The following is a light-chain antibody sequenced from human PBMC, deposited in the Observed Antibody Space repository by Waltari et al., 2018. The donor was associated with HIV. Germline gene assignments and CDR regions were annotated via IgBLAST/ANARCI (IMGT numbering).Light chain of an antibody. Sequence: SYELTLPPSVSVSPGQTATITCSGDTLGDKYAAWYKQKPGQSPVLVIYQDSKRPSGSPERFAGSNSGNTATLTISGTQAMDEADYYCQAWDSTTAAVFGTGTKVTVL. CDR1: TLGDKY. V-gene: IGLV3-1*01. J-gene: IGLJ1*01. CDR3: QAWDSTTAAV. CDR2: QDS.